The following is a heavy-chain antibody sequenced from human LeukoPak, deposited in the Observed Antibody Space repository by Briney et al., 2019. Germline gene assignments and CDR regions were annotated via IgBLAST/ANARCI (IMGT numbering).Heavy chain of an antibody. D-gene: IGHD6-19*01. V-gene: IGHV4-38-2*02. CDR1: GYSISSGYF. CDR3: ARPKYNSGWYTNNWFDP. Sequence: SETLSLTCTVSGYSISSGYFWGWIRQPPGKGLEWIGSIYHSGTTYYNPSLKSRVTISVDTSKNQFSLKLSSVTAADTAVYYCARPKYNSGWYTNNWFDPWGQGTLVTVSS. CDR2: IYHSGTT. J-gene: IGHJ5*02.